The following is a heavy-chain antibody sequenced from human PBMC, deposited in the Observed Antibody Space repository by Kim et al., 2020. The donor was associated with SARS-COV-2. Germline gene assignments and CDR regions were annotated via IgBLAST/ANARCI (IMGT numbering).Heavy chain of an antibody. J-gene: IGHJ5*02. D-gene: IGHD3-10*01. CDR3: AREGSGSYNWFDP. Sequence: ASVMVSCKASGYTFDTYALYWVRQAPGQRFEWMGWINGGNGNTRYSQNFQGRVTITRDTSATTAYMELSSLTSKDTAVYYCAREGSGSYNWFDPWGQGTLVTVSS. CDR1: GYTFDTYA. CDR2: INGGNGNT. V-gene: IGHV1-3*01.